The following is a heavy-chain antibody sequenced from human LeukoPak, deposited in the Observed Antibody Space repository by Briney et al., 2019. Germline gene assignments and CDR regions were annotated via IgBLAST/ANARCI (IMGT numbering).Heavy chain of an antibody. Sequence: SETLSPTCSVSGASISGGSYYWNWIRQPAGKGLEWIGRIYTSGSTSYNPSLESRVAISVDTSKNQFPLNLSSVIATDTAVYYCAREVGSSEGFGVIHWGQGTLVILSS. D-gene: IGHD6-6*01. J-gene: IGHJ4*02. CDR2: IYTSGST. V-gene: IGHV4-61*02. CDR3: AREVGSSEGFGVIH. CDR1: GASISGGSYY.